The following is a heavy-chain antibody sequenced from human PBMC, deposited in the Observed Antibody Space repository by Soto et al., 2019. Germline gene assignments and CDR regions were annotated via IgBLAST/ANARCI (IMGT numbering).Heavy chain of an antibody. D-gene: IGHD6-25*01. CDR3: ARPRGRGLYYGMDV. CDR2: IYYSGST. CDR1: GGSISSSSYY. J-gene: IGHJ6*02. Sequence: SESLSLNCTVSGGSISSSSYYWGWILQPPGKGLEWIGSIYYSGSTYYNPSLKSRVTISVDTSKNQFSLKLSSVTAADTAVYYCARPRGRGLYYGMDVWGQGTTVTVSS. V-gene: IGHV4-39*01.